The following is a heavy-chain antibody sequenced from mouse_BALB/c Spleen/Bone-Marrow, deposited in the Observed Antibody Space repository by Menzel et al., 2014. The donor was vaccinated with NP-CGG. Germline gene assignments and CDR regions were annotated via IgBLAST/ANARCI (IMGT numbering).Heavy chain of an antibody. D-gene: IGHD2-1*01. CDR2: INPYYGST. CDR1: GYSFTGYN. Sequence: VQLKESGPELEKPGASVKISCKTSGYSFTGYNMSWGTQRNGKSLEWIGNINPYYGSTGYNQRFKGKATLTVDKSSSTAFMQLKGLTSEDSAVYYCARSDGINFAMDFWGQGTSVTVSS. V-gene: IGHV1S135*01. CDR3: ARSDGINFAMDF. J-gene: IGHJ4*01.